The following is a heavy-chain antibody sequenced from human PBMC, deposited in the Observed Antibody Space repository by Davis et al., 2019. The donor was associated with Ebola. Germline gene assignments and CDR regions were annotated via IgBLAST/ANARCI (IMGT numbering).Heavy chain of an antibody. CDR3: ARDLNSYYYYYGMDV. V-gene: IGHV3-48*04. Sequence: GESLKISCAASGFTFSSYAMSWVRQAPGKGLEWVSYISSSGSTIYYADSVKGRFTISRDNAKNSLYLQMNSLRAEDTAVYYCARDLNSYYYYYGMDVWGQGTTVTVSS. J-gene: IGHJ6*02. CDR1: GFTFSSYA. D-gene: IGHD4-23*01. CDR2: ISSSGSTI.